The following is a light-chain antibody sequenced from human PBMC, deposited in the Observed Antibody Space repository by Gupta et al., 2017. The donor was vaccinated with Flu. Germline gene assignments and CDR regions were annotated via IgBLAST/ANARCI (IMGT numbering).Light chain of an antibody. V-gene: IGKV1-33*01. Sequence: DIQMTQSPSSLSASVGDRVTITCQTSQVISKYLNWYQQKPGKAPNLLISDASNMEAGVPSRFSGTGSGTNFTFTISSLQPEDFATYHCQQYDKLPNTFGQGTQVEIK. J-gene: IGKJ5*01. CDR1: QVISKY. CDR2: DAS. CDR3: QQYDKLPNT.